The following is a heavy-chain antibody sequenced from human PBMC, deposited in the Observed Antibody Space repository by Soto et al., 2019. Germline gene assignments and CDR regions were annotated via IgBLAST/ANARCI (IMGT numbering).Heavy chain of an antibody. J-gene: IGHJ3*01. CDR3: ARSAQWDGFDP. Sequence: QVQLQESGPGLVRPSQTLSLTCTVYAGSISTINYYWSWIRQQPEKGLEWIGYISYSGSTFYHSSLKSRVTISLDTFKKQFSLTLTSVTAADTAVYYCARSAQWDGFDPWGQGTMVTVSS. CDR2: ISYSGST. CDR1: AGSISTINYY. D-gene: IGHD2-8*01. V-gene: IGHV4-31*03.